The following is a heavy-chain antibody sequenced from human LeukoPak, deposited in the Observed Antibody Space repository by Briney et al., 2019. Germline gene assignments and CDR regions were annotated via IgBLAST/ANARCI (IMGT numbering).Heavy chain of an antibody. D-gene: IGHD3-22*01. V-gene: IGHV4-39*01. Sequence: SETLSLTCTVSGGSISSSSYYWGWIRQPPGKGLEWIGSIYYSGSTYYNPSLKSRVTISLDTSKNQFSLKLSSVTAADTAVYYCARGDYYDSSGYWDWGQGTLVTVSS. CDR3: ARGDYYDSSGYWD. CDR1: GGSISSSSYY. J-gene: IGHJ4*02. CDR2: IYYSGST.